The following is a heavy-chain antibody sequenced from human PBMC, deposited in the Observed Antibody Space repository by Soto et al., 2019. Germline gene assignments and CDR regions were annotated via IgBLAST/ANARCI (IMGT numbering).Heavy chain of an antibody. Sequence: EVQLVESGGGWVQPGGSLRLSCAASGFSFENYWMNWVLQAPGKGLEWVANIKHDGSEKYLVDDVKDRFTISRDNAKNSVYLQTNSLRAEDTAVYYCARTRKWHASITAAHHGMDVWGKGTTVTVSS. CDR1: GFSFENYW. V-gene: IGHV3-7*04. D-gene: IGHD6-13*01. CDR3: ARTRKWHASITAAHHGMDV. CDR2: IKHDGSEK. J-gene: IGHJ6*04.